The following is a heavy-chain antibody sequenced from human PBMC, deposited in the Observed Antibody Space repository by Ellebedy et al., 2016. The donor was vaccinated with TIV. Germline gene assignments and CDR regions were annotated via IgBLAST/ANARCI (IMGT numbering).Heavy chain of an antibody. D-gene: IGHD4-17*01. CDR1: GGSISSYY. V-gene: IGHV4-59*12. CDR3: AREDYGDYDN. Sequence: GSLRLSXTVSGGSISSYYWSWIRQPPGKGLEWIGYIYYSGSTYYNPSLKSRVTISVDTSKNQFSLKLSSVTAADTAVYYCAREDYGDYDNWGQGTLVTVSS. J-gene: IGHJ4*02. CDR2: IYYSGST.